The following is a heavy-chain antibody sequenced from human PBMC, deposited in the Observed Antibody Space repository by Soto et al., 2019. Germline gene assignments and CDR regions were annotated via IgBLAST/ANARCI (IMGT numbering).Heavy chain of an antibody. V-gene: IGHV4-39*02. D-gene: IGHD3-22*01. CDR3: VREPYDSTGYYYWA. J-gene: IGHJ5*02. CDR1: GGSFSSSTYY. Sequence: QLQLQESGPGLVKPSETLSLTCTVSGGSFSSSTYYWGWIRQPPGKGLEWIGSMYSGGNTYYNPSLRRRVTVPVDTSMNHFSLELASVTAADTAMYYCVREPYDSTGYYYWAWGQGTLLTVSS. CDR2: MYSGGNT.